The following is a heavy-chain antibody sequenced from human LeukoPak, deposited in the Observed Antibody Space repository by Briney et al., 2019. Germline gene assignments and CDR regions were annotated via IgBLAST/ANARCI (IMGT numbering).Heavy chain of an antibody. CDR3: AKDLLSGYSYWYFDL. CDR2: ISGSGGST. V-gene: IGHV3-23*01. CDR1: GFTFSSYA. J-gene: IGHJ2*01. Sequence: GGSLRLSCAASGFTFSSYAMSWVRQAPGKGPEWVSAISGSGGSTYYADSVKGRFTISRDNSKNTLYLQMNSLRAEDTAVYYCAKDLLSGYSYWYFDLWGRGTLVTVSS. D-gene: IGHD5-12*01.